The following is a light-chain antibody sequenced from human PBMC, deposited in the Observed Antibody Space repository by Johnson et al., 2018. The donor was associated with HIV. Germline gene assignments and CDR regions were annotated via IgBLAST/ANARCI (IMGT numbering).Light chain of an antibody. J-gene: IGLJ1*01. CDR2: ENN. Sequence: QSVLTQPPSVYAAPGQKVTISCSGSSSNIGNNYVSWYQQLPGTAPKLLIYENNKRPSGIPDRFSGSKSGTSATLGITGLQTGDEADYYCGTWDSSLSAGRYVFGTGTKVTVL. V-gene: IGLV1-51*02. CDR3: GTWDSSLSAGRYV. CDR1: SSNIGNNY.